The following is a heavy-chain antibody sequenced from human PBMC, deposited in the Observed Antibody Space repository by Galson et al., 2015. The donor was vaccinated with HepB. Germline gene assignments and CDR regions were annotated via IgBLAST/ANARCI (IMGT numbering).Heavy chain of an antibody. CDR3: ARDSIAADAFDI. Sequence: SLRLSCAASGFTVSSNYMSWVRQAPGKGLEWVSVIYSGGSTYYADSVKGRFTISRDNSKNTLYLQMYSLRAEDTAVYYCARDSIAADAFDIWGQGTMVTVSS. D-gene: IGHD6-13*01. V-gene: IGHV3-53*01. J-gene: IGHJ3*02. CDR2: IYSGGST. CDR1: GFTVSSNY.